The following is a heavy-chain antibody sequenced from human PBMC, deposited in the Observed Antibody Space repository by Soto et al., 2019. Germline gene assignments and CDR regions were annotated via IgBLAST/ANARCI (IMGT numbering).Heavy chain of an antibody. Sequence: SETLSLTCAVSGGSIGGVGYSWSWVRQPPGGGLEWIGYMYHSGTFLKSPSLKTRLTMSLDMSKNQFSLTLNSMTAADTAVYYCARAQFYSGSGNYNNLMFDAWGQGIQVTVSS. J-gene: IGHJ5*02. CDR2: MYHSGTF. V-gene: IGHV4-30-2*01. D-gene: IGHD3-10*01. CDR3: ARAQFYSGSGNYNNLMFDA. CDR1: GGSIGGVGYS.